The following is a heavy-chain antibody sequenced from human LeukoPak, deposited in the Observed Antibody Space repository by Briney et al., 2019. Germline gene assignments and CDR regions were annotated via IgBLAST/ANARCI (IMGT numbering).Heavy chain of an antibody. Sequence: PGGSLRLSCAASGFTFSSYSMNWVRQAPGKGLEWVSYISSSSSTIYYADSVKGRFTISRDNAKNSLYLQMNSLRAEDTAVYYCAKENIAVPSRYFDYWGQGTLVTVSS. CDR2: ISSSSSTI. D-gene: IGHD6-19*01. V-gene: IGHV3-48*01. J-gene: IGHJ4*02. CDR3: AKENIAVPSRYFDY. CDR1: GFTFSSYS.